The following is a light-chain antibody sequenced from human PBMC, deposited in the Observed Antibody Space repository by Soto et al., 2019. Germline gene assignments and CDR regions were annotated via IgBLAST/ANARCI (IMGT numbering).Light chain of an antibody. J-gene: IGKJ5*01. V-gene: IGKV3-11*01. CDR3: QQRSSWPLIT. CDR1: QSVKTY. Sequence: EIVFTQSPATLSLSPGERSTLSCRASQSVKTYLAWYQQKPGQAPRLLIHDASNRATDFPARFSGSGSGTDFILTIRSLEPEDFAVYYCQQRSSWPLITFGQGTRLEIK. CDR2: DAS.